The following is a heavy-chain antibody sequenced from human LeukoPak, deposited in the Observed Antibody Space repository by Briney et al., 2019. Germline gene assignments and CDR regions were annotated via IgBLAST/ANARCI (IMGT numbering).Heavy chain of an antibody. Sequence: GGSLRLSCAASGFTFSSYAMSWVRQAPGKGLEWVSAISGSGGNTYYADSVKGRFTISRGNSKNTLYLQMNSLRAEDTAVYYCAKDRIVVVPAAIRNWFDPWGQGTLVTVSS. CDR1: GFTFSSYA. D-gene: IGHD2-2*01. CDR2: ISGSGGNT. V-gene: IGHV3-23*01. CDR3: AKDRIVVVPAAIRNWFDP. J-gene: IGHJ5*02.